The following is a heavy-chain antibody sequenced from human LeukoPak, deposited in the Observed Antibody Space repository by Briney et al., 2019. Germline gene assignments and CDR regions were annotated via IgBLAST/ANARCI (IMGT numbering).Heavy chain of an antibody. Sequence: GRSLRLSCAASGFTFSSYGMHWVRQAPGKGLEWVAVISYDGSNKYYADSVKGRFTISRDNSKNTLYLQMNSLRAEDTAVYYCAKVPASSSWSYSYGMAVWAQGTRVTVPS. V-gene: IGHV3-30*18. CDR1: GFTFSSYG. D-gene: IGHD6-13*01. CDR3: AKVPASSSWSYSYGMAV. CDR2: ISYDGSNK. J-gene: IGHJ6*02.